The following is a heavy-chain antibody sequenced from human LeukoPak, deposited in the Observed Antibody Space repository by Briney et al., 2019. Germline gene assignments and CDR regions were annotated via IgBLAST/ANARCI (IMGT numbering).Heavy chain of an antibody. J-gene: IGHJ6*03. CDR2: IRSKANSYAT. D-gene: IGHD3-10*01. CDR1: GFTFSGSA. Sequence: GGSLKLSCAASGFTFSGSAMHWVRQASGKGLEWVGRIRSKANSYATAYAASVKGRFTISRDDSKNTAYLQMNSLKTEDTAVYYCTRSDPPAYYYGSGSYPYYYYYMDVWGKGTTVTISS. CDR3: TRSDPPAYYYGSGSYPYYYYYMDV. V-gene: IGHV3-73*01.